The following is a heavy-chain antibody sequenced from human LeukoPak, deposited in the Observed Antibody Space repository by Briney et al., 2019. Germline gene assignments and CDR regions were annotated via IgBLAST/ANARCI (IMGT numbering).Heavy chain of an antibody. V-gene: IGHV3-30*04. J-gene: IGHJ4*02. CDR3: AYYHVNEEPPTF. CDR2: ISYDGSNK. CDR1: GFTFSSYA. Sequence: GGSLRLSCAASGFTFSSYAMHWVRQAPGKGLEWVAVISYDGSNKYYADSVKGRFTVSRDNSKNMLYLQMNSLRAEDTAVYYCAYYHVNEEPPTFWGQGTLVTVSS. D-gene: IGHD1-1*01.